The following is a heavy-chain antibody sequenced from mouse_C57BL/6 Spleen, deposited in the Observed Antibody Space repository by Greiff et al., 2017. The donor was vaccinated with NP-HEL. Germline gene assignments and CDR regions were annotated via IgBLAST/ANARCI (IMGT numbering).Heavy chain of an antibody. CDR2: IDPENGDT. D-gene: IGHD2-5*01. CDR1: GFNIKDDY. Sequence: VQLQQSGAELVRPGASVKLSCTASGFNIKDDYMHWVKQRPEQGLEWIGWIDPENGDTEYASKFQGKATITADTSSNTAYLQLSSLTFEDTAVYYCTTLYSNFDYWGQGTTLTVSS. CDR3: TTLYSNFDY. V-gene: IGHV14-4*01. J-gene: IGHJ2*01.